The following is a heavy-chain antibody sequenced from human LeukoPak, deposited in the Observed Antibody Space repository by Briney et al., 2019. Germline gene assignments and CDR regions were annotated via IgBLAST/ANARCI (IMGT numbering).Heavy chain of an antibody. D-gene: IGHD2-2*01. Sequence: TSQTLSRTCAVSGCSISSGGYSWSWIRQPPGKGLEWIGYIYHSGSTYYNPSLKSRVTISVDRSKNQFSLKLSSVTAADTAVYYCARAGPQYCSSTSCYYGEFDPWGQGTLVTVSS. J-gene: IGHJ5*02. V-gene: IGHV4-30-2*01. CDR2: IYHSGST. CDR3: ARAGPQYCSSTSCYYGEFDP. CDR1: GCSISSGGYS.